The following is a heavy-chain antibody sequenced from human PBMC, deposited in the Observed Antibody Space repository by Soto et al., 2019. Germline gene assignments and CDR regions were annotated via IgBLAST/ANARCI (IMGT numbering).Heavy chain of an antibody. D-gene: IGHD1-20*01. J-gene: IGHJ6*01. CDR1: GYTFTGYY. CDR3: ARVGRNRYMGMDV. V-gene: IGHV1-2*02. Sequence: AASVKVSCKASGYTFTGYYMHWVRQAPGQGLEWMGWINPNSGGTNYAQKFQGRVTMTRDTSISTAYMELSRLRSDDTAVYYCARVGRNRYMGMDVWREGTTVTVSS. CDR2: INPNSGGT.